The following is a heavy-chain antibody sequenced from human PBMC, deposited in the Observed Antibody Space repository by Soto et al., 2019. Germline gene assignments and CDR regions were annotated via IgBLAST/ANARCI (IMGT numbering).Heavy chain of an antibody. CDR1: GFTFSGYA. J-gene: IGHJ4*02. D-gene: IGHD3-3*01. CDR3: AKSPRYDFWSGYYGY. CDR2: ISGSGGST. Sequence: GGSLRLSCAASGFTFSGYAMSWVRQAPGKGLEWVSAISGSGGSTYYADSVKGRFTISRDNSKNTLYLQMNSLRAEDTAVYYCAKSPRYDFWSGYYGYWGQGTLVTVSS. V-gene: IGHV3-23*01.